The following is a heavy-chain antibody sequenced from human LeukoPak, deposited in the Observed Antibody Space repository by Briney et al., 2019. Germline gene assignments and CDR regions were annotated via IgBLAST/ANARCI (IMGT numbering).Heavy chain of an antibody. J-gene: IGHJ4*02. CDR3: AKGLEWLLPNSVFDY. Sequence: HAGGSLRLSCAASGFTFSSYSMNWVRQAPGKGLEWVSYISSSSSTIYYADSVKGRFTISRDNSKNTLYLQMNSLRAEDTAVYYCAKGLEWLLPNSVFDYWGQGTLVTVSS. CDR2: ISSSSSTI. CDR1: GFTFSSYS. V-gene: IGHV3-48*01. D-gene: IGHD3-22*01.